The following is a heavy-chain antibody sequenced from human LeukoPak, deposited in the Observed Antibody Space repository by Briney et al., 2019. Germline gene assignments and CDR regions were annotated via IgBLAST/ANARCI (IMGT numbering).Heavy chain of an antibody. D-gene: IGHD6-19*01. CDR2: MYYSGST. CDR1: GGSINNYY. J-gene: IGHJ3*02. Sequence: PSETLSLTCTVPGGSINNYYWGWIRQPPGKGLEWIGYMYYSGSTTYNPSLKSRVTISVDTSENQFSLKLSSVTAADTAVYYCARELAVAGGAFDIWGQGTMVTVSS. CDR3: ARELAVAGGAFDI. V-gene: IGHV4-59*01.